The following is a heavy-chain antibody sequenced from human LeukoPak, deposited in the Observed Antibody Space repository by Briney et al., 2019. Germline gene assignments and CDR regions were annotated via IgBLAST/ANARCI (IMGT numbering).Heavy chain of an antibody. CDR2: IYYSGST. Sequence: SETLSLTCTVSGDSISSYYWSWIRQPPGKGLEWIAYIYYSGSTNYNPSLKSRVTLSVDTSKNQFSPKLSSVTAADTAVYYCARWLRGAFDYWGQGTLVTVSS. CDR1: GDSISSYY. V-gene: IGHV4-59*08. D-gene: IGHD5-12*01. CDR3: ARWLRGAFDY. J-gene: IGHJ4*02.